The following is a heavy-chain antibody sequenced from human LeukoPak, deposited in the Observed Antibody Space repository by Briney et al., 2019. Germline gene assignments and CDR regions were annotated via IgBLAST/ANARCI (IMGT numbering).Heavy chain of an antibody. D-gene: IGHD2-2*01. CDR1: GGSFSGYY. CDR3: ARAPPKLGYCSSTSCYAVYFNY. Sequence: SETLSLTCAVYGGSFSGYYWSWIRQPPGKGLEWIGEINHSGSTNYNPSLKSRVTISVDTSKNQFSLKLSSVTAADTAVYYCARAPPKLGYCSSTSCYAVYFNYWGQGTLVTVSS. J-gene: IGHJ4*02. V-gene: IGHV4-34*01. CDR2: INHSGST.